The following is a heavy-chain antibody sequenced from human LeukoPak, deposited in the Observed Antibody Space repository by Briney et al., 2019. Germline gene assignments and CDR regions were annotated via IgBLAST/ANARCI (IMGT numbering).Heavy chain of an antibody. V-gene: IGHV3-7*01. CDR2: IKQDGSEK. CDR1: GVTFSSYW. J-gene: IGHJ4*02. CDR3: ARTQYCVNGVCQKTAYYFDY. Sequence: GGSLRLSCAASGVTFSSYWMSWVRQAPGKGLEWVANIKQDGSEKYNVDSVKGRFTICRDKAKTSLYLQVNSLRAEDTAVYYCARTQYCVNGVCQKTAYYFDYWGQGTLVTVSS. D-gene: IGHD2-8*01.